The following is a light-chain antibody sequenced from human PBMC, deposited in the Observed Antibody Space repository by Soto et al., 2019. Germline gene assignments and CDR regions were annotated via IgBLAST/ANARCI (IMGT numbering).Light chain of an antibody. CDR1: QSLANSF. CDR2: DTS. Sequence: EFVLTQSPGTLSLSPVARATLSCMASQSLANSFIAWYQQKPGQAPRLLIYDTSSRASGIPDRFSGSGSGTDFTLTISRLETEDFAVFYCQQYGTSEIIFGQGTRLEIK. V-gene: IGKV3-20*01. CDR3: QQYGTSEII. J-gene: IGKJ5*01.